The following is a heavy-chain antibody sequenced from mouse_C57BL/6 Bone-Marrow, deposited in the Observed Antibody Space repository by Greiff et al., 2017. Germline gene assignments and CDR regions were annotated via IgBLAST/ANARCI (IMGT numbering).Heavy chain of an antibody. D-gene: IGHD1-1*02. CDR1: GYTFTDYE. CDR2: IDPETGGT. V-gene: IGHV1-15*01. J-gene: IGHJ4*01. CDR3: TRWWSP. Sequence: SGAELVRPGASVTLSCKASGYTFTDYEMHWVKQTPVHGLEWIGAIDPETGGTAYNQKFKGKAILTADKSSSTAYMELRSLTSEDSAVYYCTRWWSPGGQGTSVTGSS.